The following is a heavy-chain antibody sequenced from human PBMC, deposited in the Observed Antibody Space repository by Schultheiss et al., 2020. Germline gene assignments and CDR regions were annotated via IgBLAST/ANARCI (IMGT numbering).Heavy chain of an antibody. Sequence: SETLSLTCTVSGGSISSYYWSWIRQPPGKGLEWIGSIYYSGSTNYNPSLKSRVTISVDTSKNQFSLKLSSVTAADTALYYCARTSYSGNYFFDYWGQGTLVTVSS. CDR3: ARTSYSGNYFFDY. CDR1: GGSISSYY. CDR2: IYYSGST. V-gene: IGHV4-59*12. D-gene: IGHD1-26*01. J-gene: IGHJ4*02.